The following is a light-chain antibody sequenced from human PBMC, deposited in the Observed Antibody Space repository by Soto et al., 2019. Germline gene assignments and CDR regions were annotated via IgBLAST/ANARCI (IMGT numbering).Light chain of an antibody. CDR1: PGDVDSYDR. CDR2: DVG. CDR3: DSYASNSTYV. V-gene: IGLV2-18*02. J-gene: IGLJ1*01. Sequence: QSVLTQPPSVSGSPGQSVTISCTGTPGDVDSYDRVSGYQQTPGTAPKLIIYDVGSRPSGVPDRFSGSRSGNTASLTISGLQAEDEADYYCDSYASNSTYVFGTGTKLTVL.